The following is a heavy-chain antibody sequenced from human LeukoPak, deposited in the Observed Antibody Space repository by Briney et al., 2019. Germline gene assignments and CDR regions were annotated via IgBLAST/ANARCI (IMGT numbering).Heavy chain of an antibody. Sequence: GGSLRLSCAASGFTFSSYAMSWVRQAPGKGLEWVSAISGSGGSTYYADSVKGRFTISRDNSKNTPYLQMNSLRAEDTAVYYCAKAVQYYDYVWGSYRPPRDYYFDYWGQGTLVTVSS. CDR2: ISGSGGST. CDR3: AKAVQYYDYVWGSYRPPRDYYFDY. J-gene: IGHJ4*02. V-gene: IGHV3-23*01. CDR1: GFTFSSYA. D-gene: IGHD3-16*02.